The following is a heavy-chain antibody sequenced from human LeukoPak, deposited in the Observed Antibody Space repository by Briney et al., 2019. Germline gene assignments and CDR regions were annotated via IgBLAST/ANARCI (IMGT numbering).Heavy chain of an antibody. J-gene: IGHJ3*02. CDR3: ARVRAQAYSSSWFDAFDI. CDR1: GGSISSYY. Sequence: SETLSLTCTVSGGSISSYYWSWIRQPPGKGLEWIGYIYYSGSTNYNPSLKSRVTISVDTSKNQFSLKLSSVTAADTAVYYCARVRAQAYSSSWFDAFDIWGQGTMVTVSS. D-gene: IGHD6-13*01. CDR2: IYYSGST. V-gene: IGHV4-59*01.